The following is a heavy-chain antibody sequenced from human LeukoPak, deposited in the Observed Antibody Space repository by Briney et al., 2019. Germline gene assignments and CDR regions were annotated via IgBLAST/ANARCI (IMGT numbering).Heavy chain of an antibody. V-gene: IGHV4-59*01. CDR3: AREAYYYDSIGYRRFDY. CDR2: IYYSGST. J-gene: IGHJ4*02. D-gene: IGHD3-22*01. Sequence: PSETLSLTCTVSGGSISSYYWSWIRQPPGKGLEWIGYIYYSGSTNYNPSLKSRVTISVDTSKNQFSLKLSSVTAADTAVYYCAREAYYYDSIGYRRFDYWGQGTLVTVSS. CDR1: GGSISSYY.